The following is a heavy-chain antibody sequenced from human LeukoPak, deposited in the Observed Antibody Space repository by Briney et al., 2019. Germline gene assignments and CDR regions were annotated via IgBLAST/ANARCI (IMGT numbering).Heavy chain of an antibody. CDR1: GYTFTGYY. CDR3: ARDFGYCSSTSCKSVYYFDY. J-gene: IGHJ4*02. Sequence: GASVKVSCKASGYTFTGYYMHWVRQAPGQGLEWMGWISPNSGGTNYAQKFQGRVTMTRDTSISTAYMELSRLRSDDTAVYYCARDFGYCSSTSCKSVYYFDYWGQGTLVTVSS. V-gene: IGHV1-2*02. D-gene: IGHD2-2*01. CDR2: ISPNSGGT.